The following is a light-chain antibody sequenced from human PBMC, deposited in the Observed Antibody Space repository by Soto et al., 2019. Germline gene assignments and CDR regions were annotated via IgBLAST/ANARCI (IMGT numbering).Light chain of an antibody. Sequence: DVQMTQSPSSLSAFVGDRVTITCRASQPITKYVSWYQQKPGRAPNLLIYGASSLQSGVPLRFSGGGFGTDFTLNISSLQPDDSATYYCQQTHSVPRTFGGGTKVEI. V-gene: IGKV1-39*01. CDR1: QPITKY. CDR2: GAS. CDR3: QQTHSVPRT. J-gene: IGKJ4*01.